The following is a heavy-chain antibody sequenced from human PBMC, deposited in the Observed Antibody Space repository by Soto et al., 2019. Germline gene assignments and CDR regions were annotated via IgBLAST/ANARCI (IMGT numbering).Heavy chain of an antibody. CDR1: GFTFRNYA. Sequence: GGSLRLSCAASGFTFRNYAMNWVRQAPGKGLEWVSGISVSGGSTYYADSVKGRFTVSRDTSKNTVFLQMKSRRVEDTAVYFCAKGMYYYDSSGYRLFDYWGQGTLVTVSS. V-gene: IGHV3-23*01. J-gene: IGHJ4*02. D-gene: IGHD3-22*01. CDR2: ISVSGGST. CDR3: AKGMYYYDSSGYRLFDY.